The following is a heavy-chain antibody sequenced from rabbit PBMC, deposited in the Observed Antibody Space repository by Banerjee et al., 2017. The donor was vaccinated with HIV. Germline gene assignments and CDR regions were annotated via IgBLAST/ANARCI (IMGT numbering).Heavy chain of an antibody. CDR2: IYTGSGST. D-gene: IGHD1-1*01. CDR3: ARAGGFENYFNL. J-gene: IGHJ4*01. Sequence: QEQLEESGGGLVQPEGSLTLTCTASGFSFSSSYYMCWVRQAPGKGLEWIGCIYTGSGSTYYASWAKGRFTISKTSSTTVTLQVTSLTAADTTTYFCARAGGFENYFNLWGPGTLVTVS. CDR1: GFSFSSSYY. V-gene: IGHV1S45*01.